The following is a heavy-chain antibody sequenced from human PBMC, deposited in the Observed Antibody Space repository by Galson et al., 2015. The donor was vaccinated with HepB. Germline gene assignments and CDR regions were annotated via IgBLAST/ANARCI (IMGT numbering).Heavy chain of an antibody. CDR3: ARDPQGGGNYYDSSGYYSDAFDI. J-gene: IGHJ3*02. V-gene: IGHV1-18*04. CDR2: ISAYNGNT. Sequence: SVKVSCKASGYTFTSYGISWVRQAPGQGLEWMGWISAYNGNTNYAQKLQGRVTMTTDTSTSTAYMELRSLRSDDTAVYYCARDPQGGGNYYDSSGYYSDAFDIWGQWTMVTVSS. D-gene: IGHD3-22*01. CDR1: GYTFTSYG.